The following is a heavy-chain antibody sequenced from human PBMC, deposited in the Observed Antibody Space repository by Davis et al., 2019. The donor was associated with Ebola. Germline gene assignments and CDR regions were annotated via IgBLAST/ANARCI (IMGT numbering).Heavy chain of an antibody. J-gene: IGHJ4*02. Sequence: ASVKVSCKASGYTFTGYYMHWVRQAPGQGLEWMGWMNPNSGNTGYAQKFQGRVTMTRNTFISTAYMELSSLRSEDTAVYYCARGNWIESGCFDYWGQGTLVTVSS. CDR1: GYTFTGYY. CDR2: MNPNSGNT. D-gene: IGHD5-12*01. CDR3: ARGNWIESGCFDY. V-gene: IGHV1-8*02.